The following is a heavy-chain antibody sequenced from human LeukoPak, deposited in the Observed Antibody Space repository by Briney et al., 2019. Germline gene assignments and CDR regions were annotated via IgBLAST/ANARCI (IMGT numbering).Heavy chain of an antibody. D-gene: IGHD6-6*01. CDR1: GGSISSSSYY. Sequence: PSETLSLTCTVSGGSISSSSYYWGWIRQPPGKGLEWIGSIYYSGSTYYNPSLKSRVTISVDTSKNQFSLKLSSVTAADTAVYYCARGVARSSKFHFSYCFDYWGQGTLVTVSS. CDR2: IYYSGST. J-gene: IGHJ4*02. CDR3: ARGVARSSKFHFSYCFDY. V-gene: IGHV4-39*07.